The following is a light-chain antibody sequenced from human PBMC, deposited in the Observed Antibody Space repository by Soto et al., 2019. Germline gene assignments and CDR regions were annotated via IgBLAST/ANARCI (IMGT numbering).Light chain of an antibody. CDR2: GAS. CDR1: QSASSRY. CDR3: LQYGSSPWT. Sequence: EIVLTQSPGTLPLSPGERATLSCRAGQSASSRYLAWYQLKPGQAPRVLIYGASSRATGIPDRFSGSGSGTDFTLTISRLEPEDFAVYYCLQYGSSPWTFGQGTKVEIK. J-gene: IGKJ1*01. V-gene: IGKV3-20*01.